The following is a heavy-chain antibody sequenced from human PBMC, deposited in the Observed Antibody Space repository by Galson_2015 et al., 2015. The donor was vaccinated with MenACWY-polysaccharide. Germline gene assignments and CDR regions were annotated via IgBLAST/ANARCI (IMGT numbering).Heavy chain of an antibody. Sequence: SLRLSCAASGSRFSHSGMHWVRQAPGKGPEWVAVIQYDGSKIVYADSVRGRFTISRDNSKNTLFLEMNSLGAEDTAVYYCAREGSRIVFHAFDTWGQGTMVTVPS. CDR3: AREGSRIVFHAFDT. V-gene: IGHV3-33*01. CDR1: GSRFSHSG. CDR2: IQYDGSKI. D-gene: IGHD2-15*01. J-gene: IGHJ3*02.